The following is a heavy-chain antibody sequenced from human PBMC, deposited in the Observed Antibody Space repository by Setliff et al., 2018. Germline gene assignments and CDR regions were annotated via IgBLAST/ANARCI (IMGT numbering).Heavy chain of an antibody. J-gene: IGHJ5*02. Sequence: ASVKVSCKASGYTFTGYYLHWVRQAPGQGLEWMGRINPNSGDTKYAQKFQGRVTMTRDTSISTAYLQISSLKAEDTAVYYCARNFLIAVAWKGGFDPWGQGTLVTVSS. CDR2: INPNSGDT. CDR3: ARNFLIAVAWKGGFDP. V-gene: IGHV1-2*06. CDR1: GYTFTGYY. D-gene: IGHD6-19*01.